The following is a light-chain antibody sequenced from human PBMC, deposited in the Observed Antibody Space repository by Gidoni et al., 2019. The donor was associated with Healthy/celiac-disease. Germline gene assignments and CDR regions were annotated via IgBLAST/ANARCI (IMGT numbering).Light chain of an antibody. V-gene: IGKV1-39*01. CDR1: QSISSY. Sequence: IQMTQSPSSLSASVGDRVTITCRASQSISSYLNWYQQKPGKAPKLLIDAASSLQSGVPSRFSGSGSGTDFTLTISSLQPEDFATDYCQQSYSTPLTFGGGTKVEIK. CDR2: AAS. J-gene: IGKJ4*01. CDR3: QQSYSTPLT.